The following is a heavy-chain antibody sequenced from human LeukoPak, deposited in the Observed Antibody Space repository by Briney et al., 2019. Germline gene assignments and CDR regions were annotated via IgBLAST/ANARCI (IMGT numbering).Heavy chain of an antibody. D-gene: IGHD6-19*01. CDR3: AKGRIPGWYMAVDY. J-gene: IGHJ4*02. V-gene: IGHV3-30*18. Sequence: GGSLRLSCAASGFTFSSYGMHWVRQAPGKGLEWVAVISYDGSNKYYADSVKGRFTISRDNSKNTLYLQMNSLRAEDTAVYYCAKGRIPGWYMAVDYWGQGTLVTVSS. CDR1: GFTFSSYG. CDR2: ISYDGSNK.